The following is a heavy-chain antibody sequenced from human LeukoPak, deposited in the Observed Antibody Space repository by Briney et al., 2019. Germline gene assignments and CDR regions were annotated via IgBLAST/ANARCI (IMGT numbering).Heavy chain of an antibody. CDR3: ATDIAAAGTGFVDY. D-gene: IGHD6-13*01. J-gene: IGHJ4*02. Sequence: ASVKVSCKASGYTFTSYGISWVRQAPGQGLEWMGWISAYNGNTNYAQKLRGRVTMTTDTSTSTAYMELRSLRSDDTAVYYCATDIAAAGTGFVDYWGQGTLVTVSS. CDR2: ISAYNGNT. CDR1: GYTFTSYG. V-gene: IGHV1-18*01.